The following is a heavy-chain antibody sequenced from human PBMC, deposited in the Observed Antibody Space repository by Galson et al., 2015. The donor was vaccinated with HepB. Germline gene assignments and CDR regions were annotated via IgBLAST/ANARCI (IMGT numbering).Heavy chain of an antibody. J-gene: IGHJ3*02. CDR2: ISSSSSYI. Sequence: SLRLSCAASGFTFSSYSMNWVRQAPGKRLEWVSSISSSSSYIYYADSVKGRFTISRDNAKNSLYLQMNSLRAEDTAVYYCARVFLISGAFDIWGQGTMVTVSS. CDR3: ARVFLISGAFDI. CDR1: GFTFSSYS. V-gene: IGHV3-21*01. D-gene: IGHD3-10*01.